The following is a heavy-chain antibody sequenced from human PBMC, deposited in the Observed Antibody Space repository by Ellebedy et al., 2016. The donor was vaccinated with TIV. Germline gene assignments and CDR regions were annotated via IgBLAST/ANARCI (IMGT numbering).Heavy chain of an antibody. J-gene: IGHJ5*02. V-gene: IGHV4-34*01. CDR3: ARGVPAARVWFDP. CDR1: GGSFSGYY. CDR2: INHSGST. D-gene: IGHD2-2*01. Sequence: SETLSLXXAVYGGSFSGYYWSWIRQPPGKGLEWIGEINHSGSTNYNPSLKSRVTISVDTSKNQFSLKLSSVTAADTAVYYCARGVPAARVWFDPWGQGTLVTVSS.